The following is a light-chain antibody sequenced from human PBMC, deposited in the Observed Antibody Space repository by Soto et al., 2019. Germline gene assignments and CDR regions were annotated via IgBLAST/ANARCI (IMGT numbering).Light chain of an antibody. Sequence: DIQMTQSPSSLSASVGDRVTITCRASQSISSYLNWYQQKPGKAPKLLIYAASSLQSGVPSRFSGSGSGTDFTLTISSLQPEDFATYYFLQSYSTPVTFGPGTKVDIK. CDR1: QSISSY. CDR3: LQSYSTPVT. J-gene: IGKJ3*01. V-gene: IGKV1-39*01. CDR2: AAS.